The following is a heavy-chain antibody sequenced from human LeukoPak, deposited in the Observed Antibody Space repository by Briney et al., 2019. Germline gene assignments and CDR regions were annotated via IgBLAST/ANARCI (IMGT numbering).Heavy chain of an antibody. V-gene: IGHV3-30*02. CDR2: ILYDECKK. D-gene: IGHD1-26*01. Sequence: TGGPLRLSCAASGFTFSYYGMHGARGAPGEGLEGVAFILYDECKKFYGDSVKGRFTISRDNSQNTLYLQMNSLRTEDTAVYYCAKSHLPNAYSGTYYCDYWGQGTLVTVSS. CDR3: AKSHLPNAYSGTYYCDY. J-gene: IGHJ4*02. CDR1: GFTFSYYG.